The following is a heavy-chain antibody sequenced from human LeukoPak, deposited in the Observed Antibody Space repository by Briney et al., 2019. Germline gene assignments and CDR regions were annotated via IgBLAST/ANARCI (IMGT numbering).Heavy chain of an antibody. Sequence: GGSLRPSCAASGFTFSSYGMHWVRQAPGKGLEWVAFMRYDGSNKYYADSVKGRFTISRDNSKNTLYLQMNSLRAEDTAVYYFAKDHDSSGYYYFDYWGQGTLVTVSS. CDR1: GFTFSSYG. J-gene: IGHJ4*02. CDR3: AKDHDSSGYYYFDY. V-gene: IGHV3-30*02. CDR2: MRYDGSNK. D-gene: IGHD3-22*01.